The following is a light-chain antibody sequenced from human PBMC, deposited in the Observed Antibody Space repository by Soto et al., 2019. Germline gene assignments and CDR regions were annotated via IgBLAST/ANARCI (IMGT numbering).Light chain of an antibody. J-gene: IGKJ5*01. CDR3: MQGTHWPIT. CDR2: KVS. CDR1: QSLLHSDGIAY. Sequence: VVLPQSPLSLPVTLGQPASISCRSNQSLLHSDGIAYFSWFQQRPGRSPRRLIYKVSNRDSGVPARFSGSGSGTDFALKISRVEAEDVGVYYCMQGTHWPITFGHGTRLEI. V-gene: IGKV2-30*02.